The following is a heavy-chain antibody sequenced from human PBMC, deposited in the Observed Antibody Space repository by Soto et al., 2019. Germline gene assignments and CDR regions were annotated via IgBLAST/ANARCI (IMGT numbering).Heavy chain of an antibody. Sequence: HGCWLLHEPKKGLEWIGSIYYSGNTHSNPSLMSRVSMSLDKSKNHFYLNLTSVTAADTAMYYCARNRGTPLSTPFPYW. CDR1: H. J-gene: IGHJ2*01. CDR2: IYYSGNT. D-gene: IGHD5-18*01. V-gene: IGHV4-39*02. CDR3: ARNRGTPLSTPFPYW.